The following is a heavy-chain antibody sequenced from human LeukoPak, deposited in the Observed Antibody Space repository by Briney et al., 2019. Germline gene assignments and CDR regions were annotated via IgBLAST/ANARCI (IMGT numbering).Heavy chain of an antibody. CDR3: ASRTPRLTVDPVRGDAFDI. V-gene: IGHV3-21*01. CDR1: GFTFSSYS. CDR2: ISSSSSYI. J-gene: IGHJ3*02. D-gene: IGHD4-23*01. Sequence: GGSLRLTCAASGFTFSSYSMNWVSQAPGKGLERVSSISSSSSYIYYADSVKGRFTISRDNAKNSLYLQMNSLRAEDTAVYYCASRTPRLTVDPVRGDAFDIWGQGTMVTVSS.